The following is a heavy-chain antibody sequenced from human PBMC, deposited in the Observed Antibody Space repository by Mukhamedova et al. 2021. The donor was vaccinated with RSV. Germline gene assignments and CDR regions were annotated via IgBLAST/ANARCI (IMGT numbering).Heavy chain of an antibody. J-gene: IGHJ4*02. CDR3: AKDDGGNSTFDY. D-gene: IGHD4-23*01. CDR2: ISGSGGST. V-gene: IGHV3-23*01. Sequence: AMSWVRQAPGKGLEWVSAISGSGGSTYYADSVKGRFTISRDNSKNTLYLQMNSLRAEDTAVYYCAKDDGGNSTFDYWGQATLVT. CDR1: A.